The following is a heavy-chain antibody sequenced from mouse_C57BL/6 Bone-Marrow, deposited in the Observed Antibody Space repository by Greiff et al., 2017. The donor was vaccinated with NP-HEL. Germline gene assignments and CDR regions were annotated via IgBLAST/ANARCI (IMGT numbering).Heavy chain of an antibody. D-gene: IGHD1-1*01. CDR2: IDPSDSYT. CDR3: ARRYYYGSRGFDY. CDR1: GYTFTSHW. Sequence: VQLQQPGAELVMPGASVKLSCKASGYTFTSHWMHWVKQRPGQGLEWIGEIDPSDSYTNYNQKFKGKSTLTVDKSSSTAYMQLSSLTSEDSAVYYCARRYYYGSRGFDYWGQGTTLTVSS. V-gene: IGHV1-69*01. J-gene: IGHJ2*01.